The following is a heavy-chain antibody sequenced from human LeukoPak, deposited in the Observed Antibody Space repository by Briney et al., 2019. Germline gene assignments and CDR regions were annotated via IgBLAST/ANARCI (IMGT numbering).Heavy chain of an antibody. V-gene: IGHV1-2*06. CDR1: GYTFTGYY. J-gene: IGHJ4*02. Sequence: ASVKVSCKASGYTFTGYYMHWVRQAPGQGLGWMGRINPNSDGTNYAQKFQGSVTMTRDTSISTAYMELSRLRSDDTAVYYCARVYCSSTSCDRYFDYWGQGTLVTVSS. D-gene: IGHD2-2*01. CDR3: ARVYCSSTSCDRYFDY. CDR2: INPNSDGT.